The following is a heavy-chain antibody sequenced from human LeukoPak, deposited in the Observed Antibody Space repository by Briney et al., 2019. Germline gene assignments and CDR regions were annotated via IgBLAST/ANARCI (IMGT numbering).Heavy chain of an antibody. D-gene: IGHD2-15*01. J-gene: IGHJ6*02. CDR3: ARAFSARGYCSGGTCYGMDV. V-gene: IGHV3-7*01. CDR2: IREDGNEK. CDR1: GFTFSSYW. Sequence: GGSLRLSCAASGFTFSSYWMSWVRQAPGKGPEWVANIREDGNEKFYVDSVKGRFTISRDNAENSLYLQMNSLRAEDTALYYCARAFSARGYCSGGTCYGMDVWGQGTTVTVSS.